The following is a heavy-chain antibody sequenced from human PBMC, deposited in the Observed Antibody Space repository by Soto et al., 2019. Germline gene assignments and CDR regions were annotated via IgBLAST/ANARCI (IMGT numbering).Heavy chain of an antibody. V-gene: IGHV4-39*01. CDR1: GGSISGSSYY. J-gene: IGHJ4*02. D-gene: IGHD6-19*01. CDR3: ASGGEGSIAVAG. Sequence: QLQLQESGPGLVKPSETLSLTCTVSGGSISGSSYYLGWIRQPPGKALEWIGAIYYTGRTYYKPSLKSRVTISVDTSKNQFSLKLNSVSAADTAVYYCASGGEGSIAVAGWGQGTLVTVSS. CDR2: IYYTGRT.